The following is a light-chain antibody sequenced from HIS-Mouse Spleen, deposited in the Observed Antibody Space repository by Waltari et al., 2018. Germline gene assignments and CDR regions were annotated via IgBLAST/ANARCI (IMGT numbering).Light chain of an antibody. V-gene: IGLV3-21*03. Sequence: SYVLTQPPSVSVAPGKTARITCGGNNIGSKSVHWYQQKPGQAPVLVVYDDSDRPSVIPGRFSGSNSGNTATLTISRVEAGDEADYYCQVWDSSSDHPEVVFGGGTKLTVL. J-gene: IGLJ2*01. CDR3: QVWDSSSDHPEVV. CDR2: DDS. CDR1: NIGSKS.